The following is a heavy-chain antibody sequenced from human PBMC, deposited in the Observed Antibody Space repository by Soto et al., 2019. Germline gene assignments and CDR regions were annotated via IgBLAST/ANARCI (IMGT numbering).Heavy chain of an antibody. D-gene: IGHD3-3*01. CDR1: GGSISSYY. Sequence: SETLSLTCTVSGGSISSYYWSWIRQPPGKGLEWIGYIYYSGSTNYNPSLKSRVTISVDTSKNQFSLKLSCVTAADTAVYYCARGQGYDFWSGYPYYFDYWGQGTLVTVSS. J-gene: IGHJ4*02. V-gene: IGHV4-59*01. CDR3: ARGQGYDFWSGYPYYFDY. CDR2: IYYSGST.